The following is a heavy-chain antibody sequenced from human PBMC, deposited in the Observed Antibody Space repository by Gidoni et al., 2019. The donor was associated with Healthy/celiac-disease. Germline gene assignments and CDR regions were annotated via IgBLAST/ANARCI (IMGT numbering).Heavy chain of an antibody. CDR1: GCSLSSRSYY. CDR3: ARLRIDLYGDLDY. D-gene: IGHD4-17*01. Sequence: GCSLSSRSYYWGWVRQHPGKGLEWIGSIYYSGSTYANPSPKSRVTISVDTSKNQFSLKRSSVTAEDTAGYYCARLRIDLYGDLDYWGQGTLVTGSS. V-gene: IGHV4-39*01. CDR2: IYYSGST. J-gene: IGHJ4*02.